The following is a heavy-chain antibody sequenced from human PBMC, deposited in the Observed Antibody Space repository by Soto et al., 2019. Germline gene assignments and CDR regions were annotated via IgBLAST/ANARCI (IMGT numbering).Heavy chain of an antibody. J-gene: IGHJ6*02. Sequence: PGGSLRLSCAASEFTFNNYAMTWDRQTPGKGLEWVAGISGPGGRTYYADSVKGRFTISRDNSKNTLFLQMNGLRGEDTAVYYCAKVESYDFWGGYDYYDYSHYGMDVWGQGTTVTVSS. CDR1: EFTFNNYA. V-gene: IGHV3-23*01. CDR2: ISGPGGRT. CDR3: AKVESYDFWGGYDYYDYSHYGMDV. D-gene: IGHD3-3*01.